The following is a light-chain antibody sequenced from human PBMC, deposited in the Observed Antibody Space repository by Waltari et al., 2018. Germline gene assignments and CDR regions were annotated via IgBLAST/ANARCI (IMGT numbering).Light chain of an antibody. CDR1: QSFSSS. CDR3: QQYYSDPYS. CDR2: SAS. V-gene: IGKV1-27*01. Sequence: DIQMTQSPSSLSASVGDSVTITCRASQSFSSSLAWYQQKPGKAPKLLIYSASSLQSGVPSRLSGSKSGTDFTLTISSLQPEDIASYYCQQYYSDPYSFGQGTKVEIK. J-gene: IGKJ2*03.